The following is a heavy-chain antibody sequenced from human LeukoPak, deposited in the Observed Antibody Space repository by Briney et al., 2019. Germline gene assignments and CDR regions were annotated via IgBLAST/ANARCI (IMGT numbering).Heavy chain of an antibody. CDR2: INPSDGYT. Sequence: ASVKVSCKASGYTFTSYYMHWVRQAPGQGLEWMGIINPSDGYTTYAQKFQGRVTMTRDTSTSTVYMELRSLRSDDTAVYYCARKRSSGWYSIDYWGQGTLVTVSS. D-gene: IGHD6-19*01. CDR1: GYTFTSYY. V-gene: IGHV1-46*01. J-gene: IGHJ4*02. CDR3: ARKRSSGWYSIDY.